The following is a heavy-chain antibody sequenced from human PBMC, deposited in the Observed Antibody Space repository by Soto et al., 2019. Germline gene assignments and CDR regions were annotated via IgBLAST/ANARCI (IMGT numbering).Heavy chain of an antibody. CDR3: ARHLDSGTPLFDY. Sequence: PSETLSLTCTVSGGSITSSRYYWGWIRQSPGKGLEWIGSIYYIGTTYYSPSLKSRVTISVDTSKSQFSLKLNSVTAADTAVYYCARHLDSGTPLFDYWGQGTLVTVSS. D-gene: IGHD1-26*01. J-gene: IGHJ4*02. CDR1: GGSITSSRYY. CDR2: IYYIGTT. V-gene: IGHV4-39*01.